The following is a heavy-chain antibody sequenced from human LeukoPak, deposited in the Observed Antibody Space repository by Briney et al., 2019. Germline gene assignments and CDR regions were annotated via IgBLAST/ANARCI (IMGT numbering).Heavy chain of an antibody. D-gene: IGHD4-17*01. Sequence: GGSLRLSRAASGFTFSSYAMSWVRQAPGKGLEWVSSISDSGGNTFYADSVKGRFTISRDNSKNTLYLQMNSLRAEDTAAYHCAKGRNEDGDAALNYWGQGTLVTVSS. CDR3: AKGRNEDGDAALNY. V-gene: IGHV3-23*01. CDR2: ISDSGGNT. CDR1: GFTFSSYA. J-gene: IGHJ4*02.